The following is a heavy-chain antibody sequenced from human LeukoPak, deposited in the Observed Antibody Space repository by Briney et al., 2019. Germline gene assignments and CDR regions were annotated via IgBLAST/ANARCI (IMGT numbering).Heavy chain of an antibody. J-gene: IGHJ6*02. D-gene: IGHD3-3*01. CDR2: IYYSGST. Sequence: PSETLSLTCTVSGGSISSYYWSWLRQPPGKGLEWIGYIYYSGSTNYNPSLKSRVTISVDTSKNQFSLKLSSVTAADTAVYYCARLPVSGYYYYYYGMDVWGQGTTVTVSS. CDR1: GGSISSYY. CDR3: ARLPVSGYYYYYYGMDV. V-gene: IGHV4-59*08.